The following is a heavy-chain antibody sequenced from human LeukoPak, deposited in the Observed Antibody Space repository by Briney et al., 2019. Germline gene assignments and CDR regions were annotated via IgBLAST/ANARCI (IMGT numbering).Heavy chain of an antibody. CDR3: ARSFPSSSGNWFDP. J-gene: IGHJ5*02. V-gene: IGHV4-31*03. CDR2: IYYSGST. CDR1: GGSISSGGYY. D-gene: IGHD6-6*01. Sequence: SQTLSLTCTVSGGSISSGGYYWSWIRQHPGKGLEWIGYIYYSGSTYYNPSLKSRVTISVDTSKNQFSLRLSSVTAADTAVYYCARSFPSSSGNWFDPWGQGTLVSVSS.